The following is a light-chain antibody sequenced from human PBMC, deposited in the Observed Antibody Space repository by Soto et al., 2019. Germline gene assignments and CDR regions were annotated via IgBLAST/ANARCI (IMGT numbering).Light chain of an antibody. CDR1: QNINNY. J-gene: IGKJ5*01. V-gene: IGKV1-33*01. CDR3: QQYENLPT. CDR2: DAS. Sequence: DIQTTQSPSSLSSSVGDIVTISCQASQNINNYLNWCQQKPGRAPKLLIYDASNLEAGVPSRFRGSGSGTDFTFTISRLQPEDIATYYCQQYENLPTFGQGTRLEI.